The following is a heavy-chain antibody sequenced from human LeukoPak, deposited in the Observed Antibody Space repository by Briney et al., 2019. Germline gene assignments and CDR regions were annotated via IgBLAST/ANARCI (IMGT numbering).Heavy chain of an antibody. J-gene: IGHJ4*02. V-gene: IGHV3-23*01. Sequence: PGGSLRLSCAASGFTFSSYAMSWVRQAPGKGLEWVSGLSASGGLTYYADSVKGRFTISRDNSKNTLYLQMNSLRADDTAVYYCAKGGSSYAEIDYWGQGTLVTVSS. CDR3: AKGGSSYAEIDY. D-gene: IGHD3-16*01. CDR1: GFTFSSYA. CDR2: LSASGGLT.